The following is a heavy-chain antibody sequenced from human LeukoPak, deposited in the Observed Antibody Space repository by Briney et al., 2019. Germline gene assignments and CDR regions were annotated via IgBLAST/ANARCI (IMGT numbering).Heavy chain of an antibody. CDR2: ISGSGGST. CDR3: AKVRFRNQLRTKGPIFDY. Sequence: PGGSLRLSCAASGFTFSSYAMSWVRQAPGKGLEWVSAISGSGGSTYYADSVKGRFTISRDNSKNTLYLQMNSLRAEDTAVYYCAKVRFRNQLRTKGPIFDYWGQGTLVTVSS. V-gene: IGHV3-23*01. CDR1: GFTFSSYA. D-gene: IGHD2-2*01. J-gene: IGHJ4*02.